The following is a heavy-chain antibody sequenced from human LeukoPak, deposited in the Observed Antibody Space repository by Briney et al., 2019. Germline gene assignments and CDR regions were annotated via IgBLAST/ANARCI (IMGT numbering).Heavy chain of an antibody. Sequence: PGGSLRLSCAASGFTFSSYGMHWVRQAPGKGLEWVAVISFDGSNKYYVDAVKGRFTISRDNSKNTLYLQMNSLRALDTAVYYCAKDQRWEHPRGYYYYGMDVWGQGTTVTVSS. J-gene: IGHJ6*02. CDR3: AKDQRWEHPRGYYYYGMDV. D-gene: IGHD1-26*01. CDR1: GFTFSSYG. V-gene: IGHV3-30*18. CDR2: ISFDGSNK.